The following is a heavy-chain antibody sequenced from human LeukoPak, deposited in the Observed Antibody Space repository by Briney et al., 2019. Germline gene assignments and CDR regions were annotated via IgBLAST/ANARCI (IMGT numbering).Heavy chain of an antibody. V-gene: IGHV3-7*01. CDR1: GFTFSNYW. CDR2: IERDGSEK. Sequence: GGSLRLSCVASGFTFSNYWMSWVRQPPGKGLEWVAIIERDGSEKYYVDSVKGRFTISRDNAKNSVYLQMNSLRAEDTAVYYCARDPSRGYSYGYGDYWGQGSLVTVSS. J-gene: IGHJ4*02. D-gene: IGHD5-18*01. CDR3: ARDPSRGYSYGYGDY.